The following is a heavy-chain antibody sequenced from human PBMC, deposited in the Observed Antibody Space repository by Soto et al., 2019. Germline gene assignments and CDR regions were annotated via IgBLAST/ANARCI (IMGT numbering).Heavy chain of an antibody. CDR1: GYTFTSYD. Sequence: VASVKVSCKASGYTFTSYDINWVRQATGQGLEWMGWMNPNSGNTGYAQKFQGRVTMTRNTSISTAYMELSSLRSEDTAVYYCARASPEWLVRYYYYYGMDVWGQGTTVTVSS. CDR2: MNPNSGNT. D-gene: IGHD6-19*01. CDR3: ARASPEWLVRYYYYYGMDV. V-gene: IGHV1-8*01. J-gene: IGHJ6*02.